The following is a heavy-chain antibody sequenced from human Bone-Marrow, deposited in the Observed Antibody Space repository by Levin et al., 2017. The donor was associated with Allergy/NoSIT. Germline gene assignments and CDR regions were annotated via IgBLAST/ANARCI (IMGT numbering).Heavy chain of an antibody. J-gene: IGHJ4*02. Sequence: GGSLRLSCAASGFTYSTYAMIWVRQAPGKGLQWVSLISDSGHNTYYAESVRGRFTISRDNSKNTLYLQMNSLRAEDTAVYYCAKDRRGGWYEGYLEYWGQGTLVTVSS. CDR3: AKDRRGGWYEGYLEY. CDR2: ISDSGHNT. V-gene: IGHV3-23*01. D-gene: IGHD6-19*01. CDR1: GFTYSTYA.